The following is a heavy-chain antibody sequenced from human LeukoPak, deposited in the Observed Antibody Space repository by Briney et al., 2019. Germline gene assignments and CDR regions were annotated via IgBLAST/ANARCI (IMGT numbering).Heavy chain of an antibody. CDR3: ARVGGGIAARFDY. CDR2: IYSSGST. CDR1: GGSINSYY. V-gene: IGHV4-4*07. Sequence: ETLSLTCAVSGGSINSYYWSWIRQPAGKGLEWIGRIYSSGSTNYNPSLESRVSMSVDTSKNQFSLKLTSVTAADTAVYYCARVGGGIAARFDYWGQGTLVTVSS. D-gene: IGHD6-6*01. J-gene: IGHJ4*02.